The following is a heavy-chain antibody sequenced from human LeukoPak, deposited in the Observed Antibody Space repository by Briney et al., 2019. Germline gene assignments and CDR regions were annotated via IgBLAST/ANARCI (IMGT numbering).Heavy chain of an antibody. V-gene: IGHV4-39*01. CDR1: GGSISGSSYY. D-gene: IGHD3-22*01. CDR3: TRGSIAYYYMDV. J-gene: IGHJ6*03. CDR2: IYYSRST. Sequence: SETLSLTCAVPGGSISGSSYYWGWIRQPPGKGLEWIGSIYYSRSTYYNPSLKRRATISVDTSNTQFSLKLSSGTAAATAVYYCTRGSIAYYYMDVWGKGTTVTISS.